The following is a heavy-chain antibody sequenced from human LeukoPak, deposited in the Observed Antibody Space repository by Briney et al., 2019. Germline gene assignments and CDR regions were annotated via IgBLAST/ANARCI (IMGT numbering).Heavy chain of an antibody. V-gene: IGHV3-7*01. CDR2: IKQDGTEK. D-gene: IGHD5-24*01. Sequence: GGSLRLSCAASGFTFTTYWMSWVRQPPGKGLEWVANIKQDGTEKYYVDSVKGRFTISRDNAKNSLYLQMNSLRAEDTAVYYCARDGGYNSFDYWGQGTLVTVSS. J-gene: IGHJ4*02. CDR1: GFTFTTYW. CDR3: ARDGGYNSFDY.